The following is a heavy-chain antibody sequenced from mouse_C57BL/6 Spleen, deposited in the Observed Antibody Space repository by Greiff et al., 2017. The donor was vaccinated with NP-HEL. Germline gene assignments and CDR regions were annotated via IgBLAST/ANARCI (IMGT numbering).Heavy chain of an antibody. Sequence: GERQQSGEEWGKPGASVPLSFTSSFYTFTSYLITWVKQRPGQGLEWIGDIYPGSGSTNYNEKFKSKATLTVDTSSSTAYMQLSSLTSEDSAVYYCARGDIYYFDYWGQGTTLTVSS. CDR1: FYTFTSYL. J-gene: IGHJ2*01. V-gene: IGHV1-55*01. CDR2: IYPGSGST. CDR3: ARGDIYYFDY.